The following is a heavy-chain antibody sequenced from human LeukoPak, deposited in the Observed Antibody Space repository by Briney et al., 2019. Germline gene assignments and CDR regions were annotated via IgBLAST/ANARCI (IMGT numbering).Heavy chain of an antibody. J-gene: IGHJ4*02. Sequence: PGGSLRLSCAASGFAFSDSWMTWIRQAPGTGLEWVANIKQDGSDRNYVTSVRGRFTISRDNAESSLYLQMNSPRVEDTAVYYCVRNLAVAGTCFDSWGQGTLVTVSS. CDR3: VRNLAVAGTCFDS. CDR2: IKQDGSDR. D-gene: IGHD6-19*01. V-gene: IGHV3-7*03. CDR1: GFAFSDSW.